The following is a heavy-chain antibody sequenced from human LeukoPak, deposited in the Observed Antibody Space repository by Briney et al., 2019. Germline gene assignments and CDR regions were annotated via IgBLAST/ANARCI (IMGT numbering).Heavy chain of an antibody. CDR3: ARDLGDTDYPF. V-gene: IGHV3-7*01. CDR1: AFTFSSYT. CDR2: IKQDGSEK. D-gene: IGHD5-18*01. Sequence: GGSLRLSCAASAFTFSSYTMHWVRQAPGKGLEWVANIKQDGSEKYYVDSVKGRFTISRDNAKNSLYLQMNSLRAEDTAVYYCARDLGDTDYPFWGQGTMVTVSS. J-gene: IGHJ3*01.